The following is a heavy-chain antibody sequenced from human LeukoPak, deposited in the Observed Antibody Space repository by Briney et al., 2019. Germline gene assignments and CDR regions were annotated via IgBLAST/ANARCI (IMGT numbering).Heavy chain of an antibody. CDR1: GFTHSCNY. CDR3: ARDLAGDYAGFDY. Sequence: PGGSLKLSCAGSGFTHSCNYLEWVRQAPREGLEGVSVIYSGGSTYYAASMKGRFTISRDNSKNPPYLQMTSLRAEDTAVYYCARDLAGDYAGFDYWGQGTLVTVSS. J-gene: IGHJ4*02. D-gene: IGHD4-17*01. V-gene: IGHV3-53*01. CDR2: IYSGGST.